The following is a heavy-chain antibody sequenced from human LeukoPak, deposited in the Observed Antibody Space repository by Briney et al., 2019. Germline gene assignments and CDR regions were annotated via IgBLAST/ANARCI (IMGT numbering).Heavy chain of an antibody. CDR1: GLTFSSYG. V-gene: IGHV3-33*01. CDR2: IWYDGSNK. Sequence: GGSLRLSCAASGLTFSSYGMHWVRQAPGEGLEWVAVIWYDGSNKYYADSVKGRFTISRDNSKNTLYLQMNSLRAEDTAVYYCARDGGDKFDYWGQGTLVTVSS. D-gene: IGHD2-21*02. J-gene: IGHJ4*02. CDR3: ARDGGDKFDY.